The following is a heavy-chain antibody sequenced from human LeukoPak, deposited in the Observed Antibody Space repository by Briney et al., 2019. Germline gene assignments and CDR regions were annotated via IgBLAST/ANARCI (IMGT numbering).Heavy chain of an antibody. D-gene: IGHD3-3*01. V-gene: IGHV3-30*02. CDR2: IRYDGSSK. Sequence: PGGSLRLSCAASGFIFSSYDMHWVRQAPGKGLEEVTFIRYDGSSKYYADSVKGRFTISRDNAKNSLYLQMNSLRAEDTAVYYCARDLGVRFLEWQSREAFDIXXXXXMVTVSS. J-gene: IGHJ3*02. CDR1: GFIFSSYD. CDR3: ARDLGVRFLEWQSREAFDI.